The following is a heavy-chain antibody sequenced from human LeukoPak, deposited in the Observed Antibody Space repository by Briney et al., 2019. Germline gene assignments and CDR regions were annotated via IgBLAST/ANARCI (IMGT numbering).Heavy chain of an antibody. CDR3: ARDGFVGAADY. J-gene: IGHJ4*02. D-gene: IGHD6-13*01. V-gene: IGHV3-7*01. Sequence: GGSLRLSCAASGFTFSTYWMSWVRQAPGKGLEWVANIKRDGSEKQYVDSVRGRFTISRDNAKNSLYLQMNSLRVEDTAVYYCARDGFVGAADYWGQGTLVTVSS. CDR2: IKRDGSEK. CDR1: GFTFSTYW.